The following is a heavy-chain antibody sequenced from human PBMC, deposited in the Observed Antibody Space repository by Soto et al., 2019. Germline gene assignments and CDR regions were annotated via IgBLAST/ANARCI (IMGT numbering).Heavy chain of an antibody. V-gene: IGHV1-69*13. D-gene: IGHD1-7*01. J-gene: IGHJ6*02. CDR2: IIPIFGTA. Sequence: GPSVKVCCKASGGTFNSYAMSWVRQAHKQGLEWMGGIIPIFGTANYAQKFQGRVTITADESTSTAYMELSSLRSEDTAVYYCARATAGITGTTVPRYYYGMDVWGQGTTVTVSS. CDR1: GGTFNSYA. CDR3: ARATAGITGTTVPRYYYGMDV.